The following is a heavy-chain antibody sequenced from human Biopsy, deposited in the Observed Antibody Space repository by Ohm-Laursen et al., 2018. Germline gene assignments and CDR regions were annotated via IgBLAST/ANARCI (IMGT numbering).Heavy chain of an antibody. CDR1: GGTFGNYA. V-gene: IGHV1-69*13. CDR2: IIPLFGAP. J-gene: IGHJ5*02. D-gene: IGHD4-17*01. CDR3: ARLAQIYGDSPFDP. Sequence: GASVKVSCKVSGGTFGNYAISWVRQAPGQGLEWMGGIIPLFGAPNYAQKFQGRLTITADESKSTTYMELSSLRSEDTAVYYCARLAQIYGDSPFDPWGQGTLVTVSS.